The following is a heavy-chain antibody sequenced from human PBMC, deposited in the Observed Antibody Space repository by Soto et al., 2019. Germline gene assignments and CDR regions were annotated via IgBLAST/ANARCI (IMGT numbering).Heavy chain of an antibody. CDR2: MSYDGSNK. V-gene: IGHV3-30*18. J-gene: IGHJ4*02. CDR1: GFTFSSYG. CDR3: AKGVVGGSDFLGWLLLFDY. D-gene: IGHD3-3*01. Sequence: HPGGSLRLSCAASGFTFSSYGMHRVRQAPGKGLEWVAVMSYDGSNKYYADSVKGRFTISRDNSKNTLYLQMNSLRAEDTAVYYCAKGVVGGSDFLGWLLLFDYWGQGTLVTVSS.